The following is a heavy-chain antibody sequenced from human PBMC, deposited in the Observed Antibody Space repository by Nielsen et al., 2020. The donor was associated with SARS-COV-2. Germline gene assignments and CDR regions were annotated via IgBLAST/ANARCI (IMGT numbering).Heavy chain of an antibody. CDR1: GFTFSSYA. V-gene: IGHV3-23*01. Sequence: GVLKISCAASGFTFSSYAMSWVRQAPGKGLEWVSAISGSGGSTYYADSVKGRFTISRDNSKNTLYLQMNSLRAEDTAVYYCAKDGGYYYGSGSYNYWGQGTLVTVSS. CDR3: AKDGGYYYGSGSYNY. CDR2: ISGSGGST. D-gene: IGHD3-10*01. J-gene: IGHJ4*02.